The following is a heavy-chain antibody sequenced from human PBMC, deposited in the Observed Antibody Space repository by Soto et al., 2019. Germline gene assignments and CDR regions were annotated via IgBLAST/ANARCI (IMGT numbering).Heavy chain of an antibody. CDR1: AYTFTSYY. CDR3: ARDLSSPIGSPWFDP. D-gene: IGHD3-10*01. V-gene: IGHV1-46*01. J-gene: IGHJ5*02. CDR2: INPSGGST. Sequence: GASVKVSCKASAYTFTSYYMHWVRQAPGQGLEWMGIINPSGGSTSYAQKFQGRVTMTRDTSTSTVYMELSSLRSEDTAVYYCARDLSSPIGSPWFDPWGQGTLVTVSS.